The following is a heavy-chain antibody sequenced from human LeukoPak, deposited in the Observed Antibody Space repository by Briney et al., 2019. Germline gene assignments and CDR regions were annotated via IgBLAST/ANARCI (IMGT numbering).Heavy chain of an antibody. Sequence: GRSLRLSCAASGFTFSSYTMHWVRQAPRKGLEWVAVISYDGSNKYYADSVKGRFTISRDNSKNTLFLQMNSLTTEDTAVYYCAREVGGDYVFDYWGQGTLVTVSS. V-gene: IGHV3-30-3*01. D-gene: IGHD4-17*01. J-gene: IGHJ4*02. CDR2: ISYDGSNK. CDR1: GFTFSSYT. CDR3: AREVGGDYVFDY.